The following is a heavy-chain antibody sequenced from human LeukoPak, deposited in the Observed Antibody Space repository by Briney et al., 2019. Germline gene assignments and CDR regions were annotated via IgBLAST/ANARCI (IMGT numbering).Heavy chain of an antibody. CDR2: IYNSGDV. CDR3: ARAPKLRDAHNYEFDS. J-gene: IGHJ1*01. CDR1: GFTISNYS. D-gene: IGHD5-24*01. V-gene: IGHV4-59*01. Sequence: SETLSLTCAASGFTISNYSLNWVRQPPGKGLEWIAYIYNSGDVNYNPSLKSRVTLSLVTAKHRFSLSLRSVTAADTAVYYCARAPKLRDAHNYEFDSWGQGTLVTVSS.